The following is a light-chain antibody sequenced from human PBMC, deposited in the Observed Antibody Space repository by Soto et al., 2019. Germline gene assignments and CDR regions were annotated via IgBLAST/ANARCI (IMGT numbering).Light chain of an antibody. CDR2: GAS. V-gene: IGKV1-6*01. CDR1: QGIRDD. Sequence: TCPASQGIRDDLGWYQQKPGEAPKALIYGASNLQSGVPSRFSASGSGTDFTLTISSLQPEDFATYYCLQDYNYPHTFGQGTKVDIK. J-gene: IGKJ2*01. CDR3: LQDYNYPHT.